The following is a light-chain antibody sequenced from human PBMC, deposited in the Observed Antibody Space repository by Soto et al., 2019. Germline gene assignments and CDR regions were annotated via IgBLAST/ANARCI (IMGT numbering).Light chain of an antibody. J-gene: IGLJ1*01. Sequence: QSALTQPASVSGSPGQSITISCTGTSNDVGGYNYVSWYQQYPGKAPKLIIYDVTNRPSGVSTRFSGSKSGNRASLTISGLQAEDEADYYCSSYTTTTTSCDFGTGTKLTVL. V-gene: IGLV2-14*01. CDR3: SSYTTTTTSCD. CDR2: DVT. CDR1: SNDVGGYNY.